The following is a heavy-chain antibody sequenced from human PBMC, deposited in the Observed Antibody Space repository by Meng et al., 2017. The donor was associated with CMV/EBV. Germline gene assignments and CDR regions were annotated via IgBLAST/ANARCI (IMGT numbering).Heavy chain of an antibody. D-gene: IGHD3-22*01. CDR1: GFTFSSYG. CDR2: IRYDGSNK. J-gene: IGHJ4*02. V-gene: IGHV3-30*02. CDR3: AKDKQYYDSSGWIDY. Sequence: SCAASGFTFSSYGMHWVRQAPGKGLEWVAFIRYDGSNKYYADSVKGRFTISRDNSKNTLYLQMNSLRAEDTAVYYCAKDKQYYDSSGWIDYWGQGTLVTVSS.